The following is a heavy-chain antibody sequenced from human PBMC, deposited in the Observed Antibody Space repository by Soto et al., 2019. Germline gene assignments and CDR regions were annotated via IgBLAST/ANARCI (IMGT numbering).Heavy chain of an antibody. J-gene: IGHJ4*02. CDR1: GGSVSSGDYY. CDR2: INHSGST. D-gene: IGHD2-15*01. V-gene: IGHV4-61*08. Sequence: SETLSLTCTVSGGSVSSGDYYCSWIRQPPGKGLEWIGEINHSGSTNYNPSLKSRVTISVDTSKNQFSLKLSSVTAADTAVYYCARGRSGGSCYSVFTSCGLTFDYWGQGTLVTVSS. CDR3: ARGRSGGSCYSVFTSCGLTFDY.